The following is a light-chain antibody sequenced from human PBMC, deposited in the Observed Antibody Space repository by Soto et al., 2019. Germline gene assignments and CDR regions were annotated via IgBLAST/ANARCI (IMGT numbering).Light chain of an antibody. Sequence: QPVLTQPPSVSGAPGKRVTISCTGSSSNIGAGYDVHWYQQLPGTAPKLLIYGNSNRPSGVPDRFSGSKSGTSASLAITGLQAEDEADYYCQSYDSSLSGLYVFGTGTKVTVL. V-gene: IGLV1-40*01. CDR1: SSNIGAGYD. CDR3: QSYDSSLSGLYV. J-gene: IGLJ1*01. CDR2: GNS.